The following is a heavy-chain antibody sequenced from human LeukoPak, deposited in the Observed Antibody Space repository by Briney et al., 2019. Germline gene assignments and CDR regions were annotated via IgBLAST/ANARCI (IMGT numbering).Heavy chain of an antibody. D-gene: IGHD1-26*01. CDR2: INPNSGGT. CDR1: GYTFTGYY. J-gene: IGHJ4*02. Sequence: ASVKVSCKASGYTFTGYYMHWVRQAPGQGLEWMGWINPNSGGTNYARKFQGRVTMTRDTSISTAYMELSRLRSDDTAVYYCARDVGAITFDYWGQGTLVTVSS. V-gene: IGHV1-2*02. CDR3: ARDVGAITFDY.